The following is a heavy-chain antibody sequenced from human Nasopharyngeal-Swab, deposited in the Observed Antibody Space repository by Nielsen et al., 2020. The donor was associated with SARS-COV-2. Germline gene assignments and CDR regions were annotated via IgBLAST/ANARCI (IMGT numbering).Heavy chain of an antibody. CDR1: GFPFRNYR. CDR2: INGDGSSL. J-gene: IGHJ4*02. V-gene: IGHV3-74*01. D-gene: IGHD2/OR15-2a*01. CDR3: ARGRGSSTSMIGY. Sequence: GESLKISCAASGFPFRNYRMHLFRHAPVKGLVWVSRINGDGSSLNYADFVKGRFTISTDNAKSTLYLEMNSLRAEDTAVYYCARGRGSSTSMIGYWGQGTLVTVSS.